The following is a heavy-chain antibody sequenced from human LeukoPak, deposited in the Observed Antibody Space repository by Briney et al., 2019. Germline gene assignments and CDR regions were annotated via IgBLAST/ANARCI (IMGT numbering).Heavy chain of an antibody. Sequence: GGSLRLSCAASGFTFTNFGLCWVRQPPGKGLEWVSVVSGGGGSTFYADSVKGRFTISRDNSKNTVYLRMNSLRAEDTAVYYCAKEKNSGYYYHFNYWGQGTLVTVSS. J-gene: IGHJ4*02. V-gene: IGHV3-23*01. CDR2: VSGGGGST. D-gene: IGHD3-22*01. CDR3: AKEKNSGYYYHFNY. CDR1: GFTFTNFG.